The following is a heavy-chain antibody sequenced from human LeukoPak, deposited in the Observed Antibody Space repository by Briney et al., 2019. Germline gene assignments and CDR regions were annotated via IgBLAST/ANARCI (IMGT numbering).Heavy chain of an antibody. J-gene: IGHJ6*03. CDR1: GGTFSSYA. Sequence: SVKVSCKASGGTFSSYAISWVRQAPGQGLEWMGGIIPIFGTANYAQKFQCRVTITTDESTSTAYMELSSLRSEDTAVYYCARGRCSSTSCYTRPNYYYYMDVWGKGTTVTVSS. D-gene: IGHD2-2*02. V-gene: IGHV1-69*05. CDR3: ARGRCSSTSCYTRPNYYYYMDV. CDR2: IIPIFGTA.